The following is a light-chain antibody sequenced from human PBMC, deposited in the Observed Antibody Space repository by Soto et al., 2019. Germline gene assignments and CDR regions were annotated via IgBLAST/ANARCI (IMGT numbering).Light chain of an antibody. J-gene: IGKJ5*01. Sequence: IQLPQSPSSLSASIGDSVTITCRASQGISSSLAWYQQEPGKAPKLLIYEASTLQSGVPSRFSGRGSGTDFTLAISGLQPEDFATYYCQQLNSYPFTFGQGKRLEIK. V-gene: IGKV1-9*01. CDR3: QQLNSYPFT. CDR2: EAS. CDR1: QGISSS.